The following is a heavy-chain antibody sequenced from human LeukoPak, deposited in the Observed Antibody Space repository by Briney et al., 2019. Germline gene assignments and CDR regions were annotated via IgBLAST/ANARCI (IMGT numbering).Heavy chain of an antibody. CDR1: GYTFTSYG. CDR3: ARGLTYSSSWHYWFDP. D-gene: IGHD6-13*01. CDR2: MNPNSGNT. V-gene: IGHV1-8*03. J-gene: IGHJ5*02. Sequence: ASVKVSCKASGYTFTSYGINWVRQATGQGLEWMGWMNPNSGNTGYAQKFQGRVTITRNTSISTAYMELSSLRSEDTAVYYCARGLTYSSSWHYWFDPWGQGTLVTVSS.